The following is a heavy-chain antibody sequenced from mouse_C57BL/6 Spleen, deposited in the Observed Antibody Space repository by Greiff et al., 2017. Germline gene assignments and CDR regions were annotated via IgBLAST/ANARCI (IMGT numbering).Heavy chain of an antibody. J-gene: IGHJ2*01. CDR1: GYSITSGYY. CDR3: ARENWHFDY. CDR2: ISYDGSN. V-gene: IGHV3-6*01. Sequence: EVQLVESGPGLVKPSQSLSLTCSVTGYSITSGYYWNWIRQFPGNKLEWMGYISYDGSNNYNPSLKNRISITRDTSKNQFFLKLNSVTTEDTATYYCARENWHFDYWGQGTTLTVSS. D-gene: IGHD4-1*01.